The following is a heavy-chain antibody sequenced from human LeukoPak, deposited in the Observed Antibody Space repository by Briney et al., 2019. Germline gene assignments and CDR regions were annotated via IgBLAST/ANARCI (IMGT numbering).Heavy chain of an antibody. CDR3: AIVSEY. Sequence: SGGSLRLSCAASGFTFNYFWMHWVRQVPGKGLVWVSGVNNDGTATYYADSVKGRFTISRDNAKNTVYLQMNGLRAEDTTVYYCAIVSEYWGQGTLVTVSS. CDR1: GFTFNYFW. D-gene: IGHD2-21*01. J-gene: IGHJ4*02. V-gene: IGHV3-74*01. CDR2: VNNDGTAT.